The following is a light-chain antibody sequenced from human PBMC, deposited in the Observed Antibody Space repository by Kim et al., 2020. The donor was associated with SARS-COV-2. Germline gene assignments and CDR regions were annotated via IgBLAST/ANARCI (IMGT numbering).Light chain of an antibody. J-gene: IGLJ2*01. Sequence: QSALTQPASVSGSPGQSITISCTGTSSDVGNYNLVSWYQQHPGKAPKLMIYEVNKRPSGVSNRFSGSKSGNTASLTISGLQAEDEADYYCCSYAGSSTFVVFGGGTQLTVL. V-gene: IGLV2-23*02. CDR3: CSYAGSSTFVV. CDR2: EVN. CDR1: SSDVGNYNL.